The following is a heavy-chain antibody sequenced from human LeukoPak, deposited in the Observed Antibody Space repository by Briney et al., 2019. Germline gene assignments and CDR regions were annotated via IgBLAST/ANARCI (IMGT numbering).Heavy chain of an antibody. Sequence: SETLSLTCTVSGGSISSYYWSWIRQPPAKGLEGFGYIYYSGSTNYNPSLMSRVTISVDTSKNQFSLKLSSVTAADTAVYYCARVGYCSGGSRYWFDPWGQGTLFTVSS. CDR2: IYYSGST. CDR3: ARVGYCSGGSRYWFDP. D-gene: IGHD2-15*01. J-gene: IGHJ5*02. CDR1: GGSISSYY. V-gene: IGHV4-59*01.